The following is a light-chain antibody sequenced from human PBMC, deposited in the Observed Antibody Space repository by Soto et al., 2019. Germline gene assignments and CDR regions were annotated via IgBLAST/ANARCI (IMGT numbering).Light chain of an antibody. CDR1: SGSVLTSDY. CDR3: ALYVGTGTVV. Sequence: QTVVSQEPSFSVTPGGTVTLTYGLTSGSVLTSDYPTWYQQTPGPAPRTLIYSTNIRSSGVPDRFSGSILVNKAALTIAGAQADDESDYYCALYVGTGTVVFGGGTKLTVL. J-gene: IGLJ2*01. V-gene: IGLV8-61*01. CDR2: STN.